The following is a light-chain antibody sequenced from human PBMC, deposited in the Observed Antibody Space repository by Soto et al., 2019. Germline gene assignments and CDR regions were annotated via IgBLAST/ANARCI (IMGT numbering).Light chain of an antibody. CDR2: AAS. CDR3: QQSYSTPT. V-gene: IGKV1-12*01. CDR1: QDISKW. Sequence: DIQLTQSPSSVSASVGDRVTITCRASQDISKWIAWYQHRPGKAPNLLIYAASSLHGGVPSRFSGSGSGTHFTLTISSLQPEDFAIYYCQQSYSTPTFGQGTRLEIK. J-gene: IGKJ5*01.